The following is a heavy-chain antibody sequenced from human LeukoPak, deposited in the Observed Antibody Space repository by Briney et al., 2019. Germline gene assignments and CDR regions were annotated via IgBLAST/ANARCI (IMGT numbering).Heavy chain of an antibody. J-gene: IGHJ2*01. CDR3: ARIWGLAYWYFDL. CDR1: GFTFSSYS. CDR2: ISSSSSTI. V-gene: IGHV3-48*04. Sequence: GGSLRLSCAASGFTFSSYSMNWVRQAPGKGLEWVSYISSSSSTIYYADSVKGRFTISRDNAKNSLYLQMNSLRAEDTAVYYCARIWGLAYWYFDLWGRGTLVTVSS. D-gene: IGHD3-10*01.